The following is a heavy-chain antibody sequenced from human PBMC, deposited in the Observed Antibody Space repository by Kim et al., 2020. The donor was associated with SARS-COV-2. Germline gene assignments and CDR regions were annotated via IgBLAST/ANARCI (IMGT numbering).Heavy chain of an antibody. CDR1: GFSFSDYY. CDR3: ARDRLRYCNSTSCYYYYLDV. D-gene: IGHD2-2*01. Sequence: GGSLRLSCAASGFSFSDYYMSWIRQAPGKGLEWVAYISSSGSTIYYADSVKGRFTISRNNAKNSLYLQMTSLRAEDTAVYYCARDRLRYCNSTSCYYYYLDVWGEGTTVTVSS. V-gene: IGHV3-11*01. CDR2: ISSSGSTI. J-gene: IGHJ6*03.